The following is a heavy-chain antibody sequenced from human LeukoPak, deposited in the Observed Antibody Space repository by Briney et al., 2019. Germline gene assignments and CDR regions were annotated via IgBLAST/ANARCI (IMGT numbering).Heavy chain of an antibody. V-gene: IGHV1-2*02. J-gene: IGHJ4*02. D-gene: IGHD6-13*01. CDR3: ARIAAAGDY. CDR1: GYTFTGYF. CDR2: INPNSGGT. Sequence: ASVKVSCKASGYTFTGYFVHWVRQAPGQGLQWMGWINPNSGGTNYAQKFQGRVTMTRDTSISTAYMELSRLRSDDTAVYYCARIAAAGDYWGQGTLVTVSS.